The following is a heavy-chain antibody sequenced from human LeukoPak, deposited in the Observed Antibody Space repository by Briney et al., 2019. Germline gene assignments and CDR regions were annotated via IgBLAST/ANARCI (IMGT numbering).Heavy chain of an antibody. Sequence: PSETLSLTCTVSGGSISTYYWSWIRQPPGKGLERIGYIYYSGYTNYNPLLKSRVTISVDTSKNQFSLKLSSVTAADTAVYYCARALRVGEYFFDYWGQGTLVTVSS. CDR1: GGSISTYY. CDR3: ARALRVGEYFFDY. D-gene: IGHD3-10*01. V-gene: IGHV4-59*01. J-gene: IGHJ4*02. CDR2: IYYSGYT.